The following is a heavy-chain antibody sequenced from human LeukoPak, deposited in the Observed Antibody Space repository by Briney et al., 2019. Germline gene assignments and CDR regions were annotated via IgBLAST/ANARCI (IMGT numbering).Heavy chain of an antibody. V-gene: IGHV3-30*02. Sequence: GGSLRLSCAASGFTFSSSGMHWVRQAPGKGLEWVAFIRYDGTSKYYADSVKGRFTISRDNSKNTVYLQMNSLRAEDTAVYYCAKETRGSYSNYWGQGTLVTVSS. D-gene: IGHD1-26*01. J-gene: IGHJ4*02. CDR1: GFTFSSSG. CDR3: AKETRGSYSNY. CDR2: IRYDGTSK.